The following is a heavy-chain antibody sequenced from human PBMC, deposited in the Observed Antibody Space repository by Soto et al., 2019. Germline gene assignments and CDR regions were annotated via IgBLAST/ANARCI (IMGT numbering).Heavy chain of an antibody. D-gene: IGHD5-18*01. Sequence: SETLSLTCTVSGGSISSYYWSWIRQPPGKGLEWIGYIYYSGSTNYNPSLKSRVTISVDTSKNQFSLKLSSVTAADTAVYYCARDVDTHRMDVWGQGTTVTVSS. CDR3: ARDVDTHRMDV. J-gene: IGHJ6*02. CDR2: IYYSGST. V-gene: IGHV4-59*01. CDR1: GGSISSYY.